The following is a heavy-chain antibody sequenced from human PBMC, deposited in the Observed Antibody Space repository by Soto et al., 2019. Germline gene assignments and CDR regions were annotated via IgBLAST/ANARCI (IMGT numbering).Heavy chain of an antibody. CDR2: IFPSDSDT. J-gene: IGHJ5*02. Sequence: GESLKISCRTSGYKFTSYWIAWVRQMPGKGLEWMGIIFPSDSDTRYSPSSQGQVTISADRSTSTVFLQWASLKASDTAVYFCARKDKSGYFNWFDPWGQGTLVTVSS. CDR1: GYKFTSYW. V-gene: IGHV5-51*01. D-gene: IGHD3-22*01. CDR3: ARKDKSGYFNWFDP.